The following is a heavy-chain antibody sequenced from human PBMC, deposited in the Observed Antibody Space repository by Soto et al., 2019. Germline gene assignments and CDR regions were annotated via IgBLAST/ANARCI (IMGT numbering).Heavy chain of an antibody. CDR2: IKSKTDGGTT. CDR1: GFTFSNAW. CDR3: TIPRGPMIRP. J-gene: IGHJ5*02. Sequence: EVQLAESGGGLVEPGGSLRLSCTASGFTFSNAWMTWVRQAPGKGLEWVGRIKSKTDGGTTDYAAPVKGRFTISRDDSKNTMYLQMNSLKTEDTAVYYCTIPRGPMIRPWGQGTLVTVSS. V-gene: IGHV3-15*01. D-gene: IGHD3-22*01.